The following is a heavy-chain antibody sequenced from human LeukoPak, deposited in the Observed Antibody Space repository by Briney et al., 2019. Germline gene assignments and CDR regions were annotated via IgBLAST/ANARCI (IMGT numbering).Heavy chain of an antibody. D-gene: IGHD2-21*02. V-gene: IGHV5-51*01. CDR2: IYPGDSDT. CDR1: GYSFTSYW. J-gene: IGHJ4*02. Sequence: GESLKISCKGSGYSFTSYWSGWVRQMPGKGLEWMGIIYPGDSDTRYSPSFQGQVTISADKSISTAYLQWSSLKASDTAMYYCARGSYCGGDCYSHFDYWGQGTLVTVSS. CDR3: ARGSYCGGDCYSHFDY.